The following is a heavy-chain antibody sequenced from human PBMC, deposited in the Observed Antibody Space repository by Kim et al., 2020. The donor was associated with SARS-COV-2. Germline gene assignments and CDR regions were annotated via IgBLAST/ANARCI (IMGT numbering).Heavy chain of an antibody. J-gene: IGHJ5*02. V-gene: IGHV3-23*01. CDR3: AKAPQTKAILSWFDP. Sequence: DSVKGRFTISRDNSKNTLYLQMNSLRAEDTAVYYCAKAPQTKAILSWFDPWGQGTLVTVSS. D-gene: IGHD2-21*01.